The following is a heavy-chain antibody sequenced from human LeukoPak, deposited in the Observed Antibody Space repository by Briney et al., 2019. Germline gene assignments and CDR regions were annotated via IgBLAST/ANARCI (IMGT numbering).Heavy chain of an antibody. Sequence: SETLSLTCTVSGASVTDGAYHWGWIRQHPGKGLEWIGYISDSGTTYYSPSLKSRVTISQDTSKNQFSPQLRSVTAADTAVYYCARRTPWLVSGTFDCWGQGTLVTVSS. J-gene: IGHJ4*02. D-gene: IGHD6-19*01. CDR2: ISDSGTT. V-gene: IGHV4-31*03. CDR3: ARRTPWLVSGTFDC. CDR1: GASVTDGAYH.